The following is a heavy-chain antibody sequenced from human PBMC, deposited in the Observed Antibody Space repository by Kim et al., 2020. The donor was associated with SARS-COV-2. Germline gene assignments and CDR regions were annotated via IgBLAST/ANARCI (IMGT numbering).Heavy chain of an antibody. J-gene: IGHJ4*02. Sequence: ASVKVSCKASGYTFTGYYMHWVRQAPGQGLEWMGWINPNSGGTNYAQKVQGRVTMTRDTSISTAYMELSRLRSDDTAVYYCARELITMVRGVRDSLGYWGQGTLVTVSS. D-gene: IGHD3-10*01. CDR1: GYTFTGYY. CDR3: ARELITMVRGVRDSLGY. CDR2: INPNSGGT. V-gene: IGHV1-2*02.